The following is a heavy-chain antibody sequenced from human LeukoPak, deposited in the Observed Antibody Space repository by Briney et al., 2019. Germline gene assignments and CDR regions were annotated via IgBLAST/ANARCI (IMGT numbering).Heavy chain of an antibody. CDR2: INQDGSVR. D-gene: IGHD2-15*01. J-gene: IGHJ4*02. CDR3: AKEGARYCSGGSCSSIDY. V-gene: IGHV3-7*01. CDR1: GFNFNNYW. Sequence: GGSLRLSCAASGFNFNNYWMNWVRQAPGKGLEWVANINQDGSVRQYVDSVKGRFIISRDNSKNTLYLQMNSLRAEDTAVYYCAKEGARYCSGGSCSSIDYWGQGTLVTVSS.